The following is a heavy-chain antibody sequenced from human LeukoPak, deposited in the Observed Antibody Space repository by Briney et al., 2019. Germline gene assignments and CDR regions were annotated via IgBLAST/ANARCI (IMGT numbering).Heavy chain of an antibody. J-gene: IGHJ4*02. V-gene: IGHV3-48*03. CDR2: ISSSGSTI. Sequence: GGSLRLSCAASGFTFSSYEMNWVRQAPGKGLEWVSYISSSGSTIYYADSVKGRFTISRDNAKNSLYLQMSSLRAEDTALYYCARDLSGVTGYTYGRGIDYWGQGTLVTVSS. CDR3: ARDLSGVTGYTYGRGIDY. D-gene: IGHD5-18*01. CDR1: GFTFSSYE.